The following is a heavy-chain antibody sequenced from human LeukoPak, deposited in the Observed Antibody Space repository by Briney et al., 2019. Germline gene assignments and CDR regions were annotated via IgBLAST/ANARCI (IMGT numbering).Heavy chain of an antibody. D-gene: IGHD5-18*01. CDR1: GFTFSSYA. CDR2: ISGSGGST. CDR3: AILPHYSYSYKDY. V-gene: IGHV3-23*01. J-gene: IGHJ4*02. Sequence: GGSLRLSCAASGFTFSSYAMSWVRQAPGKGLEWVSAISGSGGSTYYADSVKGRFTISRDNSKNTLYLQMNSLRAEDTAVYYCAILPHYSYSYKDYWGQGTLVTVSS.